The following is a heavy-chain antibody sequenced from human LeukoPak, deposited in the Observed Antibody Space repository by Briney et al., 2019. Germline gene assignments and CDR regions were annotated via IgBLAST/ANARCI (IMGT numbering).Heavy chain of an antibody. D-gene: IGHD3-9*01. J-gene: IGHJ1*01. V-gene: IGHV1-2*02. CDR2: ISPNTGAT. Sequence: ASVKVSCKPSGYTFTGYYLHWVRQAPGQALEWMGWISPNTGATVYAQNFQGRVTMSRDTSIDTAYMDLSSLRSDDTAVYYCARDRVGSDWPRPWYLFWGQGTLVTVSS. CDR3: ARDRVGSDWPRPWYLF. CDR1: GYTFTGYY.